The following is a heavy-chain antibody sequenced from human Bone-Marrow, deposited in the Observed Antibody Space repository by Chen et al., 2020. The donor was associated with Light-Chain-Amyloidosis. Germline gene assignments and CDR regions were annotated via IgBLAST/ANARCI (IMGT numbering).Heavy chain of an antibody. D-gene: IGHD6-6*01. Sequence: QVQLVESGGGLVQPGRSLRLPCAASGFTFSRYGMHWVRQAPGKGLEWVAVIWYDGSNKYYADSVKGRFTISRDNSKNTLYLQMNSLRAEDTAVYYCARSPFDSSSSLYYYYYGMDVWGQGTTVTVSS. CDR3: ARSPFDSSSSLYYYYYGMDV. CDR1: GFTFSRYG. V-gene: IGHV3-33*01. CDR2: IWYDGSNK. J-gene: IGHJ6*02.